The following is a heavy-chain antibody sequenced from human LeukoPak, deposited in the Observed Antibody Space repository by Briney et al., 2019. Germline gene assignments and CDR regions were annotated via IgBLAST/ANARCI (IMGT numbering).Heavy chain of an antibody. CDR2: ITPNSGGT. V-gene: IGHV1-2*02. CDR1: GYTFTSYG. J-gene: IGHJ2*01. D-gene: IGHD4-23*01. CDR3: ARGSGGNSVNWYFDI. Sequence: ASVKVSCKASGYTFTSYGISWVRQAPGQGLEWMGWITPNSGGTNYAQNFQGRVTLTRDTSINTAYMELTRLRSDDTAVYYCARGSGGNSVNWYFDIWGRGTLVTVSS.